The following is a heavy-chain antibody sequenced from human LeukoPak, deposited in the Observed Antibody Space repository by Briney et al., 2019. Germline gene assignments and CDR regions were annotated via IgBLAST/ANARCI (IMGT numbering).Heavy chain of an antibody. Sequence: SETLSLTCTVSGGSISSSSYYWGWIRQPPGKGLEWIGSIYYSGSTYYNPSLKSRVTISVDTSKNQFSLKLSSVTAADTAVYYCARDDRGSRDFDYWGQGTLVTVSS. V-gene: IGHV4-39*07. J-gene: IGHJ4*02. CDR3: ARDDRGSRDFDY. D-gene: IGHD3-16*01. CDR2: IYYSGST. CDR1: GGSISSSSYY.